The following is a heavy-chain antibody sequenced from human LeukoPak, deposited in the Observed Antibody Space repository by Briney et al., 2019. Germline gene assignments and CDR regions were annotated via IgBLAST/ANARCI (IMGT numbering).Heavy chain of an antibody. CDR2: ISAYNGNT. CDR1: GYTFTSYG. D-gene: IGHD6-13*01. V-gene: IGHV1-18*01. CDR3: ARVYSSSWYGDPNWFDP. J-gene: IGHJ5*02. Sequence: ASGTVSFKASGYTFTSYGISWVRQAPGQGLEWMGWISAYNGNTNYAQKLQGRVTMTTDTSTSTAYMELRSLRSDDTAVYYCARVYSSSWYGDPNWFDPWGQGTLVTVSS.